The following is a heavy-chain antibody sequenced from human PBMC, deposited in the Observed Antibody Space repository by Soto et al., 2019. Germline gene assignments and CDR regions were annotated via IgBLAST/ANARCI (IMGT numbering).Heavy chain of an antibody. J-gene: IGHJ4*02. D-gene: IGHD2-21*02. Sequence: PSETLSLTCIVSGESISSSSYYWGWILQPPGKGLEWIGSIYYSGRTYYNPSFKSRVTISIDTSKNQFSLKLSSVTATDTAVYYCARQRTTVVTQAYFDHWGQGALVTAPQ. CDR2: IYYSGRT. CDR3: ARQRTTVVTQAYFDH. V-gene: IGHV4-39*01. CDR1: GESISSSSYY.